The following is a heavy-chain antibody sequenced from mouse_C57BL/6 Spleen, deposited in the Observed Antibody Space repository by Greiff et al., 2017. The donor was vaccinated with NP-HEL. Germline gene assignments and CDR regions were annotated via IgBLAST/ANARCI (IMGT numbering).Heavy chain of an antibody. D-gene: IGHD1-1*01. V-gene: IGHV1-85*01. CDR3: AREVTGSRNWYFDV. Sequence: VKLMESGPELVKPGASVKLSCKASGYTFTSYDINWVKQRPGQGLEWIGWIYPRDGSTKYNEKFKGKATLTVDTSSSTAYMELHSLTSEDSAVYFCAREVTGSRNWYFDVWGTGTTVTVSS. J-gene: IGHJ1*03. CDR1: GYTFTSYD. CDR2: IYPRDGST.